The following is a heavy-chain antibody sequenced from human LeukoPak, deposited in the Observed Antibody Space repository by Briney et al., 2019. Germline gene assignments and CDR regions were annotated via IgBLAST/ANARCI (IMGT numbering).Heavy chain of an antibody. V-gene: IGHV1-69*13. CDR3: AREKGPRAPVNWFDP. Sequence: GASVKVSCKASGGTFSSYAISWVRQAPGQGLEWMGGIIPIFGTANYAQKFQGRVTITADESTSTAYMELSSLRSEDTAVYYCAREKGPRAPVNWFDPWGQGTLVTVSS. CDR1: GGTFSSYA. J-gene: IGHJ5*02. CDR2: IIPIFGTA.